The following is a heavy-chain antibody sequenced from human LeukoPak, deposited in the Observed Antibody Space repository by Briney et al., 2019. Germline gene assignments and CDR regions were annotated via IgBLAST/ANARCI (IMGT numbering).Heavy chain of an antibody. Sequence: PGGSLRLSCAASGFTFSTYSMNWVRQAPGKGLEWISFIDGSTRTIFYADSVKGRITISRDNSKNTLYLQMNSLRAEDTAVYYCATSSPMVRPDFDYWGQGTLVTVSS. CDR2: IDGSTRTI. D-gene: IGHD3-10*01. V-gene: IGHV3-48*01. J-gene: IGHJ4*02. CDR1: GFTFSTYS. CDR3: ATSSPMVRPDFDY.